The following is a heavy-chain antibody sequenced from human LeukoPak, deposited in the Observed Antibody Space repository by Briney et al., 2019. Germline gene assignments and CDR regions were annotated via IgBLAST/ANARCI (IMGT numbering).Heavy chain of an antibody. Sequence: PSETLSLTCIVSGGSISNYYWSWIRQPPGKGLVWLGNIYYSGSTNYNPSLKSRLTISIDTSKNQSTLKLSSVTAADTAVYYCARENYYYDSSGSYNWFDPWGQGTLVTVSS. D-gene: IGHD3-22*01. J-gene: IGHJ5*02. CDR1: GGSISNYY. CDR3: ARENYYYDSSGSYNWFDP. V-gene: IGHV4-59*01. CDR2: IYYSGST.